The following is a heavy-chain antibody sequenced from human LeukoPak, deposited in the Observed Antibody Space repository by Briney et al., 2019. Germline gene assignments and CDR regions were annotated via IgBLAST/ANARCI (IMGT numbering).Heavy chain of an antibody. J-gene: IGHJ4*02. Sequence: ASETLSLTCAVYGGSFSGYYWSWIRQPPGKGLEWIGEINHSRSTNYNLSLKSRVTISVDTSKNQFSLKLSSVTAADTAVYYCARIPNYYDSSGYYYVDYWGQGTLVTVSS. CDR2: INHSRST. CDR3: ARIPNYYDSSGYYYVDY. V-gene: IGHV4-34*01. CDR1: GGSFSGYY. D-gene: IGHD3-22*01.